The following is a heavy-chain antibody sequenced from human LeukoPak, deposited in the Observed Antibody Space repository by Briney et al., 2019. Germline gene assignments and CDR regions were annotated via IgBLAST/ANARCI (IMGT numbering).Heavy chain of an antibody. CDR2: IYPGGSET. V-gene: IGHV5-51*01. Sequence: GESLKISCKGLGYDFSTYWNAWVRQRPGKGLEWMGIIYPGGSETRYDPSFQGQVTISADRSTSTAYLQWSSLRASDTAMYYCARRVESGYSFDFWGQGTLVTVSS. CDR1: GYDFSTYW. J-gene: IGHJ4*02. CDR3: ARRVESGYSFDF. D-gene: IGHD3-3*01.